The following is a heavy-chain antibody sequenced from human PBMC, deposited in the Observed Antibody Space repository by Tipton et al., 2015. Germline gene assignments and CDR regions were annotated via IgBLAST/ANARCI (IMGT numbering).Heavy chain of an antibody. Sequence: SLRLSCAASGFTFSDSSMHWVRQASGKGLEWVGQIRSKANTYATSYAASVKGRFTISRDDSKNTAYLQMNSLRTEDTAVYYCARGGLVAAFDIWGQGTMVTVSS. CDR3: ARGGLVAAFDI. D-gene: IGHD3-16*01. V-gene: IGHV3-73*01. CDR1: GFTFSDSS. J-gene: IGHJ3*02. CDR2: IRSKANTYAT.